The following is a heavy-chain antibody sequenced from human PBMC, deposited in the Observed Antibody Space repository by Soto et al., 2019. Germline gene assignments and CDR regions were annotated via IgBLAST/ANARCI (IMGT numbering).Heavy chain of an antibody. CDR3: AKTAVETVGDYYYYYMDV. V-gene: IGHV3-30*02. J-gene: IGHJ6*03. D-gene: IGHD5-12*01. Sequence: DSVKGRFTVSRDNSKNTPYLQISSLMLEDTAVYYCAKTAVETVGDYYYYYMDVWGKGTTVTVSS.